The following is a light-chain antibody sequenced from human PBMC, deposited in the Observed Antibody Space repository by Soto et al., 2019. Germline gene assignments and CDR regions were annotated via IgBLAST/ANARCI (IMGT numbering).Light chain of an antibody. CDR1: QSITTW. J-gene: IGKJ1*01. V-gene: IGKV1-5*01. CDR2: DAS. Sequence: DIQMTQSPSTVSASVGDSVTITCLASQSITTWLAWYQQRPGKAPTLLIYDASSLQSGVPSSFSGSRAWTEVSLTTSSLQPDDFAAYYCQHYNMYSPLTFGQGTKVDIK. CDR3: QHYNMYSPLT.